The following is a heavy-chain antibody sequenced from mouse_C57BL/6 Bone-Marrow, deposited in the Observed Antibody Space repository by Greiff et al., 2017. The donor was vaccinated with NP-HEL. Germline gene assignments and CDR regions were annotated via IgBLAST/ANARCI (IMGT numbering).Heavy chain of an antibody. CDR2: INYDGSST. CDR3: ARDYGSSYWYFDV. D-gene: IGHD1-1*01. J-gene: IGHJ1*03. V-gene: IGHV5-16*01. CDR1: GFPFSDSY. Sequence: EVHLVESEGGLVQPGSSMKLSCTASGFPFSDSYMAWVRQVPDKGLEWVANINYDGSSTYYLDSLKSRFIISRDNAKNILYQQMSSLKSEDTATYYCARDYGSSYWYFDVWGTGTTVTVSS.